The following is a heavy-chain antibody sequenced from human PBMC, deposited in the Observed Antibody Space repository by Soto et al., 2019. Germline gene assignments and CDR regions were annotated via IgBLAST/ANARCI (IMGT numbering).Heavy chain of an antibody. CDR2: IYYSGST. J-gene: IGHJ6*02. Sequence: SETLSLTCTVSGGSISSGGYYWSWIRQHPGKGLEWIGYIYYSGSTYYNPSLKSRVTISVDTSKNQFSLKLSSVTAADTAVYYCARDSEDPYYYYGMDVWGQGTTVTVSS. CDR3: ARDSEDPYYYYGMDV. V-gene: IGHV4-31*03. CDR1: GGSISSGGYY.